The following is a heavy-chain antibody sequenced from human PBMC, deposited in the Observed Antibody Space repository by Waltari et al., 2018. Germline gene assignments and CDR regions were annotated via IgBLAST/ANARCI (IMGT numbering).Heavy chain of an antibody. Sequence: QVQLQQWGAGLWKPSETLSLTCAVYGGSFSGYYWSWIRQPPGKGLEWIGEINHSGSTNYNPSLKSRVTISVDTSKNQFSLKLSSVTAADTAVYYCARGLSTYYFDYWGQGTLVTVSS. D-gene: IGHD2-2*01. J-gene: IGHJ4*02. CDR3: ARGLSTYYFDY. CDR1: GGSFSGYY. CDR2: INHSGST. V-gene: IGHV4-34*01.